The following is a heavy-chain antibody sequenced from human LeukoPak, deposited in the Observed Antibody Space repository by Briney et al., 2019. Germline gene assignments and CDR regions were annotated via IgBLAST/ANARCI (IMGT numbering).Heavy chain of an antibody. J-gene: IGHJ3*02. D-gene: IGHD3-22*01. Sequence: GGSLRLSCAASGFTFSSYSMNWVRQAPGKGLEWVSSISSSSYIYYADSVKGRFTISRDNAKNSLYLQMNSLGAEDTAVYYCAREKADYDSSGYYTRHAFDIWGQGTMVTVSS. CDR1: GFTFSSYS. V-gene: IGHV3-21*01. CDR3: AREKADYDSSGYYTRHAFDI. CDR2: ISSSSYI.